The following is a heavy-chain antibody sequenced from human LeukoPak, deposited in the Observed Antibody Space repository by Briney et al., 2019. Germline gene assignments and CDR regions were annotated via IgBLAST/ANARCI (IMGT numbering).Heavy chain of an antibody. Sequence: SVKVSCKTSGGTFTSYAITWVRQAPGQGLEWMGKIIPISGTTNYAQKFQGRVAFTADESTSTAYMELSSLRSEDTALYYCARKLRLGGNWFDPWGQGTLVTVSS. V-gene: IGHV1-69*15. CDR2: IIPISGTT. CDR3: ARKLRLGGNWFDP. CDR1: GGTFTSYA. J-gene: IGHJ5*02. D-gene: IGHD1-26*01.